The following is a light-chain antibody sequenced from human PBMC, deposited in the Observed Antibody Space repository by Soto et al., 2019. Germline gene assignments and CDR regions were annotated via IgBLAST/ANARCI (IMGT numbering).Light chain of an antibody. V-gene: IGKV1-27*01. J-gene: IGKJ1*01. Sequence: DIQMTQSPSSLSASVGDRVTITCRASRGISSYLAWYQQKPGKVPKLLIYAASTLQSGVPSRFSGSGSGTDFTLTISSLQPEDVATYYCQKYNSAPRTFGQGTKVEIK. CDR3: QKYNSAPRT. CDR2: AAS. CDR1: RGISSY.